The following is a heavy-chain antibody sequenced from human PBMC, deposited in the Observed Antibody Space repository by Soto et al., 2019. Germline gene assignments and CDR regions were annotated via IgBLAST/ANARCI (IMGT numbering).Heavy chain of an antibody. V-gene: IGHV3-30*18. CDR2: ISYDGSNK. CDR1: GFTFSSYG. Sequence: QVQLVESGGGVVQPGRSLRLSCAASGFTFSSYGMHWVRQAPGKGLEWVAVISYDGSNKYYADSVKGRFTISRDNSKNTLYLQMNSLRAEDTAVYYCAKDRGVVVVAVPGVWGQGTLVTVSS. J-gene: IGHJ4*02. CDR3: AKDRGVVVVAVPGV. D-gene: IGHD2-15*01.